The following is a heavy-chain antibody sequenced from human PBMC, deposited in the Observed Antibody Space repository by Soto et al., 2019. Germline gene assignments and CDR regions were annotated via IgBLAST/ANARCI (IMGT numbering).Heavy chain of an antibody. Sequence: PSETLSLTCTVSGGSISSYYWSWIRQPPGKGLEWIGYIYYSGSTNYNPSLKSRVTISVDTSKNQFSLKLSSVTAADTAVYYCARSGETNAGPYYDFWSGYGTNFDYWGQGTLVTVSS. V-gene: IGHV4-59*01. CDR2: IYYSGST. CDR1: GGSISSYY. CDR3: ARSGETNAGPYYDFWSGYGTNFDY. D-gene: IGHD3-3*01. J-gene: IGHJ4*02.